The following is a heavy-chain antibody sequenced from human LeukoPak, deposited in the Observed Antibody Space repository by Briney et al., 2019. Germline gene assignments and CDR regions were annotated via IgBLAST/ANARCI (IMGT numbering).Heavy chain of an antibody. J-gene: IGHJ4*02. CDR2: IYNSGST. Sequence: SETLSLTCTVSGGSISSSSYYWGWIRQSPGRGLEWIGYIYNSGSTYYNPSLKSRVTISVDTSKNQFSLKLSSVTAADTAVYYCARGPYSSDFEYWAKGPLVTVSS. CDR1: GGSISSSSYY. V-gene: IGHV4-39*07. D-gene: IGHD6-25*01. CDR3: ARGPYSSDFEY.